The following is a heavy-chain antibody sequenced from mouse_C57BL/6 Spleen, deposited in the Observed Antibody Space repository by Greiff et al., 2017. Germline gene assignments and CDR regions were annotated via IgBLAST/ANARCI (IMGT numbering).Heavy chain of an antibody. V-gene: IGHV5-17*01. CDR3: ARPLYYGSSYTFAY. CDR2: ISSGSSTI. D-gene: IGHD1-1*01. J-gene: IGHJ3*01. Sequence: EVHLVESGGGLVKPGGSLKLSCAASGFTFRDYGMHWVRQAPEKGLEWVAYISSGSSTIYYADTVKGRFTISRDNAKNTLFLQMTSLRSEDTAMYYCARPLYYGSSYTFAYWGQGTLVTVSA. CDR1: GFTFRDYG.